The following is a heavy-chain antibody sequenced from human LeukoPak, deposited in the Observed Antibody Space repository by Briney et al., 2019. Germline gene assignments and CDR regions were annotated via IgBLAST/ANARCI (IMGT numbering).Heavy chain of an antibody. CDR1: GFTFSSYS. Sequence: GGSLRLSCAASGFTFSSYSMNWVRQAPGKGREWVSSISSSSSYIYYADSVKGRFTISRDNAKNSLYLQMNSLRAEDTAVYYCAREGGYSGYDSGYWGQGTLVTVSS. V-gene: IGHV3-21*01. CDR2: ISSSSSYI. D-gene: IGHD5-12*01. CDR3: AREGGYSGYDSGY. J-gene: IGHJ4*02.